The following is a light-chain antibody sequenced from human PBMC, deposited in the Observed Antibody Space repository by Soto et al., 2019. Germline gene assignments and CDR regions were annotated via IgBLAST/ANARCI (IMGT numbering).Light chain of an antibody. CDR1: QSVSSN. CDR2: GAS. J-gene: IGKJ1*01. Sequence: EIVMTQSPVTLSVSPGERATLSCRASQSVSSNLAWYQQKPGQAPRLLIYGASTRATGIPARFSGSGSGTEFTLTISSLQSEDVAVYYCQQYNNWPATLGQGTKVDI. V-gene: IGKV3-15*01. CDR3: QQYNNWPAT.